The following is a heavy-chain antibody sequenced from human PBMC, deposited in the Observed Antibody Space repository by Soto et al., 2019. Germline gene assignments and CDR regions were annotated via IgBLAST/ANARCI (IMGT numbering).Heavy chain of an antibody. V-gene: IGHV1-69*01. D-gene: IGHD3-10*01. J-gene: IGHJ6*02. CDR1: GGTFSSYA. Sequence: QVQLVQSGAEVKKPGSSVKVSCKASGGTFSSYAISWVRQAPGQGLEWMGGIIPIFGTANYAQKFQGRVTITADESTRTAYMGLSSLRSEDTAVYYCASQGRGLLWFGEYYYGMDVWGQGTTVTVSS. CDR2: IIPIFGTA. CDR3: ASQGRGLLWFGEYYYGMDV.